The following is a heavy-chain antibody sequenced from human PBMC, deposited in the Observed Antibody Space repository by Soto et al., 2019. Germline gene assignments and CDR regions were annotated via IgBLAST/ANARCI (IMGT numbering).Heavy chain of an antibody. J-gene: IGHJ2*01. V-gene: IGHV4-59*06. CDR2: IYYSGST. CDR3: ARGYGDYGYWYFDL. D-gene: IGHD4-17*01. CDR1: GGSISSYY. Sequence: SETLSLTCTVSGGSISSYYWSWIRQHPGRGLEWIGYIYYSGSTYYNPSLKSRVTISVDTSKNQFSLKLSSVTAADTAVYYCARGYGDYGYWYFDLWGRGTLVTVSS.